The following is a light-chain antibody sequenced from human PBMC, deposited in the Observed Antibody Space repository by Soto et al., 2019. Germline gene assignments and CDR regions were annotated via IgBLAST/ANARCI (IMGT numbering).Light chain of an antibody. CDR3: QQYGSSSYT. CDR2: GAS. J-gene: IGKJ2*01. CDR1: QGISSY. V-gene: IGKV1-9*01. Sequence: DIQLTQSPSFLSASVGDRVTITCRASQGISSYLAWYQQKPGKAPKLLIYGASTLQSGVPSRFSGSGSGTEFTLTISSLQPEDFAVYYCQQYGSSSYTFGQGTKLEIK.